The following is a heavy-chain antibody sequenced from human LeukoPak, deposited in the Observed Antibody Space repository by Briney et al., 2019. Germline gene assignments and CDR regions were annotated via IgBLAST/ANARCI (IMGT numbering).Heavy chain of an antibody. V-gene: IGHV1-69*04. Sequence: GASVKVSYKASGGTFSSYAISWVRQAPGQGLEWMGRIIPILGIANYAQKFQGRVTITADKSTSTAYMELSSLRSEDTAVYCCARERRYSGSYPYYYGMDVWGQGTTVTVSS. CDR1: GGTFSSYA. D-gene: IGHD1-26*01. CDR2: IIPILGIA. CDR3: ARERRYSGSYPYYYGMDV. J-gene: IGHJ6*02.